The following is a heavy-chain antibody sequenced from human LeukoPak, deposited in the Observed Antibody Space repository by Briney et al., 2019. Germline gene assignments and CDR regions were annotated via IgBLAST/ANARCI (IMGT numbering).Heavy chain of an antibody. V-gene: IGHV4-59*08. J-gene: IGHJ4*02. CDR2: IYYSGST. Sequence: PSETLSLTCTASGGSISSYYWSWIRQPPGKGLEWIGYIYYSGSTNYNPSPKSRVTISVDTSKNQFSLKLSSVTAADTAVYYCASVRGGLRSLDYWSQGTLVTVSS. D-gene: IGHD5-12*01. CDR3: ASVRGGLRSLDY. CDR1: GGSISSYY.